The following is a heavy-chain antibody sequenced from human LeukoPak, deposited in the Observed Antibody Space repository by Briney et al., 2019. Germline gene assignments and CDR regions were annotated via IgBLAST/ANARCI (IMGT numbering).Heavy chain of an antibody. CDR3: AIAQTWDGLFES. CDR1: GLAVSGNY. CDR2: ISINTNT. J-gene: IGHJ4*02. D-gene: IGHD1-26*01. V-gene: IGHV3-53*01. Sequence: PGGSLTLSCAASGLAVSGNYMSWVRQTPGKGLEWVSFISINTNTFYADSVRGRFTISRDTSKNTLLLQMNSLRDEDSAIYYCAIAQTWDGLFESWGQGTLVTVSS.